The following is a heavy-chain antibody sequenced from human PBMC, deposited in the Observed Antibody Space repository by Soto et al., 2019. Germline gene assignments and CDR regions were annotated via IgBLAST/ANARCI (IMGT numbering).Heavy chain of an antibody. V-gene: IGHV5-10-1*01. J-gene: IGHJ6*02. CDR1: GYSFTSYW. CDR2: IDPSDSYT. D-gene: IGHD3-22*01. CDR3: ASPDPTLYDRSGYYVMKGDYYYYYGMDV. Sequence: PGESLKISCKGSGYSFTSYWISWVRQMPGKGLEWMGRIDPSDSYTNYSPTFQGHVTISADKSISTAYLQWSSLKASDTAMYYCASPDPTLYDRSGYYVMKGDYYYYYGMDVWGQGTTVTVSS.